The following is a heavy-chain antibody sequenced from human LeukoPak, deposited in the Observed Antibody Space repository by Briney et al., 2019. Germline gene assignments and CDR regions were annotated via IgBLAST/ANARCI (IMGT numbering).Heavy chain of an antibody. Sequence: GGSLRLSCAASGFTFSSYGVHWVRQAPGKGLEWVAVISYDGSNKYYADSVKGRFTISRDNSKNTLYLQMNSLRAEDTAVYYCAKLSRDCSTTSCYVDYWGQGTLVTVSS. V-gene: IGHV3-30*18. D-gene: IGHD2-2*01. J-gene: IGHJ4*02. CDR3: AKLSRDCSTTSCYVDY. CDR1: GFTFSSYG. CDR2: ISYDGSNK.